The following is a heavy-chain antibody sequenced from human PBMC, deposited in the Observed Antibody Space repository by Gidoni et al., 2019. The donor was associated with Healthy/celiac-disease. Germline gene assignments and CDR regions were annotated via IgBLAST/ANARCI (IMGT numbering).Heavy chain of an antibody. J-gene: IGHJ4*02. V-gene: IGHV2-26*01. D-gene: IGHD1-1*01. CDR1: GFSLSNARMG. Sequence: QVTLKESGPVLVKPTETLTLTCTVSGFSLSNARMGVSWIRQPPGKALEWLAHIFSNDEKSYSTSLKSRLTISKDTSKSQVVLTMTNMDPVDTATYYCARSKEYKGIWYDLAYYFDYWGQGTLVTVSS. CDR2: IFSNDEK. CDR3: ARSKEYKGIWYDLAYYFDY.